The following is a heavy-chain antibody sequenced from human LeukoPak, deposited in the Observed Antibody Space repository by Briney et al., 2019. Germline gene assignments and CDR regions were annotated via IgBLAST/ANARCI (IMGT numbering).Heavy chain of an antibody. CDR3: AAGVGATGDY. CDR2: IIPILGIA. Sequence: GASVKVSFKASGGTFSSYANSWVRQAPGQGLEWMGRIIPILGIANYAQKFQGRVTITADKSTSTAYMELSSLRSEDTAVYYCAAGVGATGDYWGQGTLVTVSS. D-gene: IGHD1-26*01. J-gene: IGHJ4*02. CDR1: GGTFSSYA. V-gene: IGHV1-69*04.